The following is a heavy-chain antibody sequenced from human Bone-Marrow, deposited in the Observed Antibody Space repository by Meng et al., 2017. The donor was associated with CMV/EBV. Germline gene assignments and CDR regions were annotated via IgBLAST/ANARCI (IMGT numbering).Heavy chain of an antibody. J-gene: IGHJ4*02. CDR3: ASSITGTPTSPFDY. V-gene: IGHV1-8*01. CDR2: MNPNSGNT. D-gene: IGHD1-7*01. CDR1: GYTFTSYD. Sequence: ASGYTFTSYDINWERQATGQGLEWMGWMNPNSGNTGYAQKFQGRVTMTRNTSISTAYMELSSLRSEDTAVYYCASSITGTPTSPFDYWGQGTLVTVSS.